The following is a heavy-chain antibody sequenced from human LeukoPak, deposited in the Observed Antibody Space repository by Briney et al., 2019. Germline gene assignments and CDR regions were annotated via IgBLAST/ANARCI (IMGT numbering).Heavy chain of an antibody. CDR2: ISGSGGST. V-gene: IGHV3-23*01. D-gene: IGHD3/OR15-3a*01. Sequence: GGSLRLSCEGSAFIFSGHWMNWVRQAPGKGLEWVSAISGSGGSTYYADSVKGRFTISRDNSKNTLYLQMNSLRVEDTAVYYCAKDTYYYDFWGQGTLVTVSS. CDR3: AKDTYYYDF. CDR1: AFIFSGHW. J-gene: IGHJ4*02.